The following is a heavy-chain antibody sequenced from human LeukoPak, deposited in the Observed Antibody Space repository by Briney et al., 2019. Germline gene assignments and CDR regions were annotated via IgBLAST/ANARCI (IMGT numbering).Heavy chain of an antibody. CDR1: GGSISSYY. CDR2: IYYSGNT. D-gene: IGHD6-19*01. Sequence: PSETLSLTCSVSGGSISSYYWSWIRQPPGKGLEWVGYIYYSGNTNYNPSLKNRVTISVDTSKNQFSLKLSSVTAADTAVYYCARRGYSSGWYYFDYWGQGTLVTVSS. J-gene: IGHJ4*02. CDR3: ARRGYSSGWYYFDY. V-gene: IGHV4-59*08.